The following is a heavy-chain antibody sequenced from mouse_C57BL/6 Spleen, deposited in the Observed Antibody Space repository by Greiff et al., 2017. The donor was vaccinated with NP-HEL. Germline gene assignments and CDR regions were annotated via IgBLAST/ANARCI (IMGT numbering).Heavy chain of an antibody. J-gene: IGHJ2*01. V-gene: IGHV7-3*01. CDR1: GFTFTDYY. D-gene: IGHD1-1*01. CDR3: ARSYYEGFFDY. Sequence: EVMLVESGGGLVQPGGSLSLSCAASGFTFTDYYMSWVRQPPGKALEWLGFIRNKANGYTTEYSASVKGRFTISRDNSQSILYLQMNALRAEDSATYYCARSYYEGFFDYWGQGTTLTVSS. CDR2: IRNKANGYTT.